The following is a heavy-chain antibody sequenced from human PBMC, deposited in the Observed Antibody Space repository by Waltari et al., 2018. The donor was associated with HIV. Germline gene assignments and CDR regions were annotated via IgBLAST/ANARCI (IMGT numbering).Heavy chain of an antibody. CDR2: MFPSGST. V-gene: IGHV4-4*01. CDR1: W. Sequence: WWSWVRQPPGKGLEWIGEMFPSGSTNYNPSLKSRVTISVDKSKNQFSLKLTSVTAADTAVYFCARVMSGDYGSSWFDPWGQGTLVTVSS. D-gene: IGHD2-21*02. CDR3: ARVMSGDYGSSWFDP. J-gene: IGHJ5*02.